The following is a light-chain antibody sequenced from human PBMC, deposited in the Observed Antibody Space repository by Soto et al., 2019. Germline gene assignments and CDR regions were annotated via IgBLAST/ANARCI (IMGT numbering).Light chain of an antibody. V-gene: IGLV1-47*01. CDR3: AAWDDSLSGYV. J-gene: IGLJ1*01. Sequence: QSVLTQTPSASGTPGQRVTISCSGSSSNIGSNYVYWYQQLPGTAPKLLIYRNNQRPSGVPDRFSGSESGTSASLAISGLRSEDEADYYCAAWDDSLSGYVFGTGTKPPS. CDR1: SSNIGSNY. CDR2: RNN.